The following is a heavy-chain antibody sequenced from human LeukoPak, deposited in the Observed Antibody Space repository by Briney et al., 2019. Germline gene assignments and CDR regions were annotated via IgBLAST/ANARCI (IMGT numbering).Heavy chain of an antibody. D-gene: IGHD2-21*01. CDR2: ISSSSSYI. CDR1: GFTFSSYS. Sequence: GGSLRLSCAASGFTFSSYSMNWVRQAPGKGLEWVSSISSSSSYIYYADSVKGRFTISRDNAKNSLYLQMNSLRTEDTAVYYCARDSSYDYYGMDVWGQGTTVTVSS. CDR3: ARDSSYDYYGMDV. V-gene: IGHV3-21*01. J-gene: IGHJ6*02.